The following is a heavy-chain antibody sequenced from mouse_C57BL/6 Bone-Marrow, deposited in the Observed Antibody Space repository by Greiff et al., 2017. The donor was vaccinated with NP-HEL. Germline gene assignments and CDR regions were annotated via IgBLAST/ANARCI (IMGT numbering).Heavy chain of an antibody. CDR3: ARNPFAY. CDR2: IWRGGST. Sequence: QVQLQQSGPGLVQPSQSLSITCTVSGFSLTSYGVHWVRQSPGKGLEWLGVIWRGGSTAYNAAFISRLSISKYNSKSQVFFKMNSLQADDTAIYYCARNPFAYWGQGTLVTVSA. J-gene: IGHJ3*01. V-gene: IGHV2-2*01. CDR1: GFSLTSYG.